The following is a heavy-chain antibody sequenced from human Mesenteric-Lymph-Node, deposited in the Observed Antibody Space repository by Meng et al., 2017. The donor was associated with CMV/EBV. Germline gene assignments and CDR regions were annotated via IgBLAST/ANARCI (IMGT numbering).Heavy chain of an antibody. D-gene: IGHD3-9*01. CDR1: GFTFSSYA. CDR2: ISYDGSNK. J-gene: IGHJ5*02. V-gene: IGHV3-30*04. Sequence: GESLKISCAASGFTFSSYAMHWVRQAPGKGLEWVAVISYDGSNKYYADSVKGRFTISRDNSKNTLYLQMNSLRAEDTAVYYCARDSDILTGYSNWFDPWGQGTLVTVSS. CDR3: ARDSDILTGYSNWFDP.